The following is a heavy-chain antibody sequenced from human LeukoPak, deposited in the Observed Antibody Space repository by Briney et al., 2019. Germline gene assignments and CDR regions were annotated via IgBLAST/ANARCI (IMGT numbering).Heavy chain of an antibody. J-gene: IGHJ5*02. V-gene: IGHV3-23*01. D-gene: IGHD1-26*01. CDR2: ISGSGTSA. CDR1: GFTFSTYA. CDR3: AKNSGSRFGWFDP. Sequence: GGSLRLSCAASGFTFSTYAMSWVRQAPGKGLEWVSTISGSGTSAYYADSVKGRSTISRDSSKSTMYLQMNSLSGGGTAVYYCAKNSGSRFGWFDPWGQGTLVTVSS.